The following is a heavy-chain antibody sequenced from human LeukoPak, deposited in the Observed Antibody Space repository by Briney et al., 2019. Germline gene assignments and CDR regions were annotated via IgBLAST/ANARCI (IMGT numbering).Heavy chain of an antibody. CDR1: RYTLTEVS. V-gene: IGHV1-24*01. D-gene: IGHD4-17*01. CDR2: LDPEDGET. J-gene: IGHJ6*03. CDR3: ARVYGDGDYTINPQPYYYYYMDV. Sequence: GSSVTVSCKVSRYTLTEVSMHWVRQAPGHELEWMGGLDPEDGETIYAQKLQGRVTITTDESTSTAYMELSSLRSEDTAVYYCARVYGDGDYTINPQPYYYYYMDVWGKGTTVTVSS.